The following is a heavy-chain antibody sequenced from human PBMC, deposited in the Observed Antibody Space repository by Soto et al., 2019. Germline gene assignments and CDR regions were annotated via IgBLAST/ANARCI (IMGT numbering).Heavy chain of an antibody. D-gene: IGHD6-19*01. CDR1: GGTFSSYA. Sequence: ASVKVSCKASGGTFSSYAISWVRQAPGQGLEWMGGIIPIFGTANYAQKFQGRVTITADESRSTAYMEQSSLRSEDTAVYYCARAGIAVAYVRINYYYYYGMDVWGQGTTVTVSS. CDR3: ARAGIAVAYVRINYYYYYGMDV. CDR2: IIPIFGTA. V-gene: IGHV1-69*13. J-gene: IGHJ6*02.